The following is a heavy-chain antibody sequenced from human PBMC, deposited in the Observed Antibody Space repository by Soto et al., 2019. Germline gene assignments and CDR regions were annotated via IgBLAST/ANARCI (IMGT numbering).Heavy chain of an antibody. CDR2: IIAGGGTT. CDR3: AKVSSGSWAFFDS. Sequence: EEHLLESGGGLVQPGGSLRLSCTASGFTFRNFAMTWVRQAPGKGLEWVSTIIAGGGTTYYADSLKGRFTISRDNSKNTLFLQMNSLRVEDTAIFFCAKVSSGSWAFFDSLGQGTLVTVSS. CDR1: GFTFRNFA. J-gene: IGHJ4*02. V-gene: IGHV3-23*01. D-gene: IGHD6-19*01.